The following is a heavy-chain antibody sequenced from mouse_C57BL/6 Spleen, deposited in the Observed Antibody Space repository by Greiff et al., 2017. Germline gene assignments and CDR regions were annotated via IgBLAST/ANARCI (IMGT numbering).Heavy chain of an antibody. CDR2: IWRGGST. J-gene: IGHJ4*01. CDR1: GFSLTSYG. D-gene: IGHD3-1*01. Sequence: VKLQESGPGLVQPSQSLSITCTVSGFSLTSYGVHWVRQSPGKGLEWLGVIWRGGSTDYYAAFMSRLSITKDNSKSQVFFKMNSLQADDTAIYYCAKIGSYYAMDYWGQGTSVTVSS. CDR3: AKIGSYYAMDY. V-gene: IGHV2-5*01.